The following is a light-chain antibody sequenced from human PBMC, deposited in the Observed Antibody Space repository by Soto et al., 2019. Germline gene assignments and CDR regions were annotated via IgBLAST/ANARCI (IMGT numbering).Light chain of an antibody. CDR1: SSTFANNY. V-gene: IGLV1-47*01. CDR2: RSD. CDR3: KSYAGSNTYV. Sequence: QSALTQPPSVSGTPGQRVSISCSGDSSTFANNYVHWYQQVPGAAPKLLIYRSDQRPSGVPDRFSGSKSGNTASLTVSGLQAADEADYFCKSYAGSNTYVFGSGTQLTVL. J-gene: IGLJ7*01.